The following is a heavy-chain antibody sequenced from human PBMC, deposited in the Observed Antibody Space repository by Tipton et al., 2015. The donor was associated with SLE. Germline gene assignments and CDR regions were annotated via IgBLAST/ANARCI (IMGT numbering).Heavy chain of an antibody. V-gene: IGHV4-4*02. CDR2: ISHSGST. D-gene: IGHD3-3*01. Sequence: TLSLTCAVSGGSISSSNWWSWVRQPPGKELELIGGISHSGSTNYNPSLKNRVTISLDTSNKGFSLELTSMTAADTAVYYCARGVMGFWSYYYMDVWGKGTTVTVSS. J-gene: IGHJ6*03. CDR3: ARGVMGFWSYYYMDV. CDR1: GGSISSSNW.